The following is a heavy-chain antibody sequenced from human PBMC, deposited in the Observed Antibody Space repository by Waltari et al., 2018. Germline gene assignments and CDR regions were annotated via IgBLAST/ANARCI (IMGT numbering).Heavy chain of an antibody. CDR3: ARLSYHIVTGYGWFDP. D-gene: IGHD3-9*01. CDR2: ISYSGST. J-gene: IGHJ5*02. Sequence: QLQLQASGPGLVKPSETLSLTCPFSGGSISRASYYWGWIRQPPGKGLEWMGIISYSGSTYYNPSLKSRVTISVDTSKNQFSLKLSSVTAADTAVYYCARLSYHIVTGYGWFDPWGLGTLVTVSS. CDR1: GGSISRASYY. V-gene: IGHV4-39*01.